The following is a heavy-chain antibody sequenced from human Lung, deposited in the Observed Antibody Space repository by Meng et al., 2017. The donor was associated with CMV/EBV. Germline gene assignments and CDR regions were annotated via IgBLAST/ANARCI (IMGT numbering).Heavy chain of an antibody. D-gene: IGHD3-10*02. CDR2: INPSGGST. CDR3: ARDRYQYYYLHS. Sequence: ASVXVSXKASGYTFTSYYMHWVRQAPGQGLEWMGIINPSGGSTTYAQKFQGRVTMARDTSTSTVYMELSSLRSEDTAVYYCARDRYQYYYLHSWGQGTRVTVAS. J-gene: IGHJ4*02. CDR1: GYTFTSYY. V-gene: IGHV1-46*01.